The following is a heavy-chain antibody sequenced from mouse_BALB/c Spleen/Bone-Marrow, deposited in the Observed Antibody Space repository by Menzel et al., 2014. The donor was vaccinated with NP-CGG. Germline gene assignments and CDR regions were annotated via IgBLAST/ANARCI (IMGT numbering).Heavy chain of an antibody. J-gene: IGHJ3*01. V-gene: IGHV5-6-3*01. D-gene: IGHD2-4*01. CDR3: ARGVDYVSGFAY. CDR1: GFTFSNYG. CDR2: INTNGGDT. Sequence: EVQGVESGGGLVQPGGSLKLSCAASGFTFSNYGMSWVRQTPDKRLEFVATINTNGGDTYYPDSVKGRFTISRDNAKNTLCLQMSSLKSEDTAMYYCARGVDYVSGFAYWGQGTLVAVSA.